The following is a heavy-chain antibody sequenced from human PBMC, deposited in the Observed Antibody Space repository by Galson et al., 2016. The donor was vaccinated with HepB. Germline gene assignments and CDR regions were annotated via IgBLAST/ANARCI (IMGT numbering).Heavy chain of an antibody. CDR1: GFTFRNAY. CDR2: IKSKTDGGTT. CDR3: TTDRRVEPTGYYYGMDV. D-gene: IGHD1-26*01. J-gene: IGHJ6*02. Sequence: SLRLSCAASGFTFRNAYMSWARQAPGKGLEWVGRIKSKTDGGTTAYAAPVKGRFNISRDDSKNTLYLQMNSLKIEDTAVYYCTTDRRVEPTGYYYGMDVWGHGTTVTVSS. V-gene: IGHV3-15*01.